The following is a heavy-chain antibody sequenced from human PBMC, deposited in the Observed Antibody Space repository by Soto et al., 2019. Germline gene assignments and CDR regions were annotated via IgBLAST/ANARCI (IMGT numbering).Heavy chain of an antibody. Sequence: EVQLLESGGDLVQPGGSLRLACAASGFTFRGDVMSWVRQAPGKGLEWVSSISGSGEMTHYAESVKGRFTISRDNSKNTLHLQMESLRAEDTAVYYCARSEMTYNWNDWGQGTLVTVSS. J-gene: IGHJ4*02. CDR1: GFTFRGDV. V-gene: IGHV3-23*01. D-gene: IGHD1-20*01. CDR2: ISGSGEMT. CDR3: ARSEMTYNWND.